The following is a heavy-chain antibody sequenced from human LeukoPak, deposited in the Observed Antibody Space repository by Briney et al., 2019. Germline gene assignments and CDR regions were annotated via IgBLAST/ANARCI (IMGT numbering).Heavy chain of an antibody. CDR2: INPNSGGT. J-gene: IGHJ4*02. D-gene: IGHD2-2*01. CDR3: AVYCSSTSCHADY. V-gene: IGHV1-2*06. Sequence: ASVKVSCTTSGYTFTGYYMHWVRQAPGQGLEWMGRINPNSGGTNYAQKFQGRVTMTRDTSISTAYMELSRLRSDDTAVYYCAVYCSSTSCHADYWGQGTLVTVSS. CDR1: GYTFTGYY.